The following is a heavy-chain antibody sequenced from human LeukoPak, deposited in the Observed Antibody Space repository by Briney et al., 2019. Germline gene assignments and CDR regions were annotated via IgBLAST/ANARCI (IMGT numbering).Heavy chain of an antibody. CDR1: GGTFSSYA. Sequence: ASVKVSCTASGGTFSSYAISWVRQAPGQGLEWMGGIIPIFGTANYAQKFQGRVTITTDESTSTAYMELSSLRSEDTAVYYCARDYSSSPRDAFDIWGQGTMVTVSS. J-gene: IGHJ3*02. CDR3: ARDYSSSPRDAFDI. D-gene: IGHD6-13*01. V-gene: IGHV1-69*05. CDR2: IIPIFGTA.